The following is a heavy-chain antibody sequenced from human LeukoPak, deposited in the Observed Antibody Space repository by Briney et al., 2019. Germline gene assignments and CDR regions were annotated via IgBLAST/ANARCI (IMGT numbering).Heavy chain of an antibody. CDR3: AWQDYYDSSASHAFDI. CDR1: GGTFSSYA. J-gene: IGHJ3*02. CDR2: IIPILDIA. Sequence: ASVKVSCKASGGTFSSYAINWVRQAPGQGLDWMGRIIPILDIANHAQKFQGRVTISADKSTSTAYMELSSLRSEDTAVYYCAWQDYYDSSASHAFDIWGQGTMVTVSS. V-gene: IGHV1-69*04. D-gene: IGHD3-22*01.